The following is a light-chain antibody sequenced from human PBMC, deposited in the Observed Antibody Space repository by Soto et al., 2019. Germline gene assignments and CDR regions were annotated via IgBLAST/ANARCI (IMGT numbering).Light chain of an antibody. CDR1: SSDVGGYNY. V-gene: IGLV2-14*01. Sequence: QSALTQPASVSGFPGQSITISCTGTSSDVGGYNYVSWYQRHPGKAPKLMIYEVSNRPSGVSNRFSGSKSGNTASLTISGLQAEDEADYYCSSYTSSSTYVFGLGIKVTVL. CDR2: EVS. CDR3: SSYTSSSTYV. J-gene: IGLJ1*01.